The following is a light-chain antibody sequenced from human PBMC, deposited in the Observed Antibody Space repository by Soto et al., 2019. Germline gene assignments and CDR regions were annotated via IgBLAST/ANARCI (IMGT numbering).Light chain of an antibody. Sequence: EVVLTQSPGTLSLSPGERATLSCRASQSFNSIYLAWYQQKPGQAPRLLIYGASSRATGIPDRFSGSGSGTDFTLTISRLEPEDFAVYYCHQYDSSPTTFGQGTKVDIK. CDR1: QSFNSIY. V-gene: IGKV3-20*01. CDR2: GAS. J-gene: IGKJ1*01. CDR3: HQYDSSPTT.